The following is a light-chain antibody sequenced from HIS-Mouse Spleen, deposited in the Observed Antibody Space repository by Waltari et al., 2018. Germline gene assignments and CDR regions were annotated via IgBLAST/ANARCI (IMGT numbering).Light chain of an antibody. CDR2: WAS. CDR3: QQYYSTPLT. J-gene: IGKJ4*01. CDR1: TSVLYSSNTKNY. V-gene: IGKV4-1*01. Sequence: DIVMTHSPDSLAVSLRERATINCKSSTSVLYSSNTKNYLAWYPQKPGQPPKLLLLWASTRESGVPGRFRCSGSWTDFTLTHNNRRAEDGAVYYRQQYYSTPLTFGGGTKVEIK.